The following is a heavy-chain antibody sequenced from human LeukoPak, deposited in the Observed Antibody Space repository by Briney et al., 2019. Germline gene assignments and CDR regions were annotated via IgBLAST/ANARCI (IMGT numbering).Heavy chain of an antibody. J-gene: IGHJ4*02. V-gene: IGHV4-59*01. Sequence: SETLSLTCTVSGGSISSYYRSWIRQPPGKGLEWIGYIYYSGSTNYNPSLKSRVTISVDTSKNQFSLKLSSVTAADTAVYYCARYYYDSSGSYYFDYWGQGTLVTVSS. CDR3: ARYYYDSSGSYYFDY. D-gene: IGHD3-22*01. CDR1: GGSISSYY. CDR2: IYYSGST.